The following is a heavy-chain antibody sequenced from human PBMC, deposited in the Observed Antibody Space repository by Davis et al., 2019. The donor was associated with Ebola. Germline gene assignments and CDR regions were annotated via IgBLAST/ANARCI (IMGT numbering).Heavy chain of an antibody. J-gene: IGHJ4*02. V-gene: IGHV3-15*07. Sequence: PGGSLRLSCAVSGFAFSNAWMNWVRQAPGKGLEWVGSIKRKADGGTTDHAAPVKGRFTISREDSKNTLYLQMNSLKTEDTAVYYCTTVGGYIYGQRDYWGQGALVTVSS. CDR3: TTVGGYIYGQRDY. CDR1: GFAFSNAW. D-gene: IGHD5-18*01. CDR2: IKRKADGGTT.